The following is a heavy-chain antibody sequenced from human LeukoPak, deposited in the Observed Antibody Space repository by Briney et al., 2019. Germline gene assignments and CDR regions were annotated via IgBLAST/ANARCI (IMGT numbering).Heavy chain of an antibody. CDR2: ISSSSSYI. D-gene: IGHD3-10*01. J-gene: IGHJ5*02. CDR3: ARELLWFGESIGGGFDP. CDR1: GFTFSSNS. V-gene: IGHV3-21*01. Sequence: GGSLRLSCAASGFTFSSNSMNWVRQAPGKGLEWVSSISSSSSYIYYAGSVKGRFTISRDNAKNSLYLQMNSLRAEDTAVYYCARELLWFGESIGGGFDPWGQGTLVTVSS.